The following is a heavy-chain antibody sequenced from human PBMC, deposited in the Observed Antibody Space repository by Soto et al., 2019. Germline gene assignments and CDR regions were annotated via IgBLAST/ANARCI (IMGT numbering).Heavy chain of an antibody. Sequence: SVKVSCKASGGTFSSYAISWVRQAPGQGLEWMGGIIPIFGTANYAQKFQGRVTITADESTSTAYMELSSLRSEDTAVYYCARSHSSGWSHGFDIWGQGTMVTVSS. CDR3: ARSHSSGWSHGFDI. V-gene: IGHV1-69*13. CDR2: IIPIFGTA. D-gene: IGHD6-19*01. CDR1: GGTFSSYA. J-gene: IGHJ3*02.